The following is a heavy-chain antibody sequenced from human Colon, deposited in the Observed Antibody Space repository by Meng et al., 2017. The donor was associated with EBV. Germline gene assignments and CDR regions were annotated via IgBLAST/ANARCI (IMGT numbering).Heavy chain of an antibody. Sequence: QVQLQQWGAGLLKPSEHLSRSCAVDGGSFRDYYWTWIRHPPGKGLEWIGEIDHRGNTKYNPSLKSRVTISLDTSKKQFSLKVSSVTAADSAVYYCARRGPSGNFSPWSQGALVTVSS. CDR2: IDHRGNT. D-gene: IGHD3-10*01. V-gene: IGHV4-34*01. CDR3: ARRGPSGNFSP. CDR1: GGSFRDYY. J-gene: IGHJ5*02.